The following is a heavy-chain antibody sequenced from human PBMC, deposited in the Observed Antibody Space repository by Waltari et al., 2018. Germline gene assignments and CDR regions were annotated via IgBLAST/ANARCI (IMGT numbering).Heavy chain of an antibody. V-gene: IGHV3-74*01. Sequence: EVQLVESGGGLVQPGGSLRLSCAASGFTFSSYWMHWVRQAPGRGLVWVSRINSDGSSINYADSVKGRFTISRDNAKNTLYLQMNSLRAEDTAVFYCARGGGYSYADFYSGMDVWGQGTTVTVSS. D-gene: IGHD5-18*01. CDR3: ARGGGYSYADFYSGMDV. CDR1: GFTFSSYW. J-gene: IGHJ6*02. CDR2: INSDGSSI.